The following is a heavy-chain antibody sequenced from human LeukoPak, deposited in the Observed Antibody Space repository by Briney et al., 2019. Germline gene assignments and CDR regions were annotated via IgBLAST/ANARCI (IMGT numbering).Heavy chain of an antibody. J-gene: IGHJ5*02. D-gene: IGHD6-19*01. CDR3: ARAVAENWFDP. V-gene: IGHV3-7*01. Sequence: GGSLRLSCAASGFTFSSYWMSWVRQAPGKGLELVANIKQDGSDKYYVDSVKGRFTISRDNAKNSVYLQMNSLRAEDTALYYCARAVAENWFDPWGQGTLVTVSS. CDR1: GFTFSSYW. CDR2: IKQDGSDK.